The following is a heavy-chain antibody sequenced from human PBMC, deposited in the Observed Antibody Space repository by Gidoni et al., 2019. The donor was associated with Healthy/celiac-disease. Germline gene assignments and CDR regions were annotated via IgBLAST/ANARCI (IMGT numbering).Heavy chain of an antibody. Sequence: EVQLLESGGGLVQPGGSLRLSCAASGFTFSSYAMSWVRQAPGKGLEWVSAIRGSGGSTYYADSVKGRFTISRDNSKNTLYLQMNSLRAEDTAVYYCAKDRYVLLWFGDGDAFDIWGQGTMVTVSS. J-gene: IGHJ3*02. V-gene: IGHV3-23*01. CDR2: IRGSGGST. CDR3: AKDRYVLLWFGDGDAFDI. CDR1: GFTFSSYA. D-gene: IGHD3-10*01.